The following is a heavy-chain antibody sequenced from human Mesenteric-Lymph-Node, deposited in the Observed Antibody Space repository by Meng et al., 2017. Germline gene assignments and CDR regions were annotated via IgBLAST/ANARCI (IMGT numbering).Heavy chain of an antibody. Sequence: GESLKISCTASGFTFSSYAMHWVRQAPGKGLEWVAVIWYDGSNKHYADSVKGRFTISRDNSKNTLYLQMNSLRAEDTAVYYCARDYSDSSADNYPIDPWGQGTLVTVSS. CDR3: ARDYSDSSADNYPIDP. D-gene: IGHD3-22*01. CDR1: GFTFSSYA. J-gene: IGHJ5*02. CDR2: IWYDGSNK. V-gene: IGHV3-33*08.